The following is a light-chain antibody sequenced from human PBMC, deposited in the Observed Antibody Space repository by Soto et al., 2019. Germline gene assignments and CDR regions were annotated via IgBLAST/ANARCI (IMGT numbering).Light chain of an antibody. J-gene: IGLJ2*01. CDR3: QSYDSSLSGSGV. CDR2: GNS. CDR1: SSNIGAGYD. V-gene: IGLV1-40*01. Sequence: QAVVTQPPSVSGAPGQRVTISCTGSSSNIGAGYDVHWYQQLPGTAPKLLIYGNSNRPSGVPDRFSGSKSGTSASLANTGLLAEDEADYYCQSYDSSLSGSGVFGGGTKLTVL.